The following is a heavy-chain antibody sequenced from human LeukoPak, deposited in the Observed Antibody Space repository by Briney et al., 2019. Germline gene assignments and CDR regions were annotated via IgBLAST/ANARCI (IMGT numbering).Heavy chain of an antibody. J-gene: IGHJ3*02. CDR3: ARGEAPRGAFDI. V-gene: IGHV4-30-2*01. CDR2: IYHSGST. CDR1: GGSISSGGYS. Sequence: PSQTLSLTCAVSGGSISSGGYSWRWIRQPPGKGLEWIGYIYHSGSTYYNPSLKSRVTISVDRSKNQFSLKLSSVTAADTAVYYCARGEAPRGAFDIWGQGTMVTVSS.